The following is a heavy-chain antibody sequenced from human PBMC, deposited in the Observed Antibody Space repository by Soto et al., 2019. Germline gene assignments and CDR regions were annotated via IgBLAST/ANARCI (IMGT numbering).Heavy chain of an antibody. CDR3: AKDLGIHDSSGFSYYFDY. J-gene: IGHJ4*02. Sequence: GGSLRLSCAASGFTFSSYAMSWVRQAPGKGLEWVSAISGSGGSTYYADSVKGRFTISRDNSKNTLYLQMNSLRAEDTAVYYCAKDLGIHDSSGFSYYFDYWGQGTLVTVSS. CDR2: ISGSGGST. V-gene: IGHV3-23*01. CDR1: GFTFSSYA. D-gene: IGHD3-22*01.